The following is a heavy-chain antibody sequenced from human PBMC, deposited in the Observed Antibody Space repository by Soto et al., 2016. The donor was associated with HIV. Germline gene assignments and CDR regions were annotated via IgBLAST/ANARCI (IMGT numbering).Heavy chain of an antibody. V-gene: IGHV4-59*13. D-gene: IGHD3-10*01. CDR1: NDSITSYY. CDR3: ATTTTSITPAHFDH. CDR2: IYYNGTT. Sequence: QVQLQQWGAGLLKPSETLSLTCAVSNDSITSYYWTWIRQPPGKGLEWIGYIYYNGTTYYNPSLKSRLTISVNRSKKQFSLKVTSVTAADTAIYYCATTTTSITPAHFDHWGQGTLVTVSS. J-gene: IGHJ4*02.